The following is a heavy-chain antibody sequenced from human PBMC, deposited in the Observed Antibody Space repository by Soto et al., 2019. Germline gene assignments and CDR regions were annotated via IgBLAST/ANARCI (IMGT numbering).Heavy chain of an antibody. J-gene: IGHJ4*02. D-gene: IGHD3-3*01. V-gene: IGHV4-34*01. Sequence: SSETLSLTCAVYGGSFSGYYWSWIRQPPGKGLEWIGEINHSGSTNYNPSLKSRVTISVDTSKNQFSLKLSSVTAADTAVYYCARPRSTIFGVVRGFDYWGQGTLVTVSS. CDR2: INHSGST. CDR3: ARPRSTIFGVVRGFDY. CDR1: GGSFSGYY.